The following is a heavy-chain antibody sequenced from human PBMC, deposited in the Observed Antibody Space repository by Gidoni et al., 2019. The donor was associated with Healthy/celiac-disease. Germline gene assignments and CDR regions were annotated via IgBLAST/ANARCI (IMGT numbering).Heavy chain of an antibody. D-gene: IGHD3-10*01. CDR3: ARGMVRGGYYGMDV. CDR2: INPNSGGT. Sequence: QVQLVQSGAEVTKPGASVTVSCKASGYTFPGYYMHWVRQAPGQGLEWMGWINPNSGGTNYAQKFQGWVTMTRDTSISTAYMELSRLRSDDTAVYYCARGMVRGGYYGMDVWGQGTTVTVSS. V-gene: IGHV1-2*04. CDR1: GYTFPGYY. J-gene: IGHJ6*02.